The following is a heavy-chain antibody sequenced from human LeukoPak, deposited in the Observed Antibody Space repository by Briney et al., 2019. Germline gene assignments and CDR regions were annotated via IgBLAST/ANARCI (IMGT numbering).Heavy chain of an antibody. V-gene: IGHV1-8*01. J-gene: IGHJ4*02. Sequence: ASVKVSCKASGYTFTSYEINWVRQATGQGLEWMGWMNPNRGNTGYAQKFQGRVTMTRNMSISTAYMDLSSLRSEDTAVYYCARGQVGITISGDRKYYFDSWGQGTLVIVSS. D-gene: IGHD3-3*01. CDR2: MNPNRGNT. CDR1: GYTFTSYE. CDR3: ARGQVGITISGDRKYYFDS.